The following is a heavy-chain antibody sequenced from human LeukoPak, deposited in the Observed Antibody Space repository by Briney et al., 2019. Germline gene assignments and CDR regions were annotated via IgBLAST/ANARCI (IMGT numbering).Heavy chain of an antibody. CDR2: INPNSGGT. D-gene: IGHD3-10*01. Sequence: ASVKVSCKASGYTFTGYYMHWVRQAPGQGLEWMGWINPNSGGTNYAQKFQGRVTMTRDTSISTASMALSTMRSADTAVYYCARDSLRLTMVRGVIVSPAYWFDPWGQGTLVTVSS. V-gene: IGHV1-2*02. CDR1: GYTFTGYY. J-gene: IGHJ5*02. CDR3: ARDSLRLTMVRGVIVSPAYWFDP.